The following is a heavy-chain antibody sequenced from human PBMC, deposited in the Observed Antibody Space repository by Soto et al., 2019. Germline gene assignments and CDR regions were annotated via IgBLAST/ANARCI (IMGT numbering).Heavy chain of an antibody. Sequence: VQSGGEVKKPGASVKVSCKASGYTFSNNGFTWVRQAPGQGLEWMGWIGGYNGNTNYAPKFQGRVTMTADTSTSTAHMELRGLRSDDTAVYYCATAIPATGPADSWGQGTLVPVSS. CDR1: GYTFSNNG. CDR2: IGGYNGNT. J-gene: IGHJ4*02. D-gene: IGHD2-2*02. CDR3: ATAIPATGPADS. V-gene: IGHV1-18*01.